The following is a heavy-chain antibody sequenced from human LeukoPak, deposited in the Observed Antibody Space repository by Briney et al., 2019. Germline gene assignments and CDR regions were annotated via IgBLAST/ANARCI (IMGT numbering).Heavy chain of an antibody. V-gene: IGHV3-48*03. CDR2: ISSSGSTI. Sequence: GGSLRLSCAASGFTFSSYAMNWVRQAPGKGLEWVSYISSSGSTIYYADSVKGRFTISRDNAKNSLYLQMNSLRAEDTAVYYCASGLSYSSGWSLDYWGQGTLVTVSS. CDR1: GFTFSSYA. J-gene: IGHJ4*02. D-gene: IGHD6-19*01. CDR3: ASGLSYSSGWSLDY.